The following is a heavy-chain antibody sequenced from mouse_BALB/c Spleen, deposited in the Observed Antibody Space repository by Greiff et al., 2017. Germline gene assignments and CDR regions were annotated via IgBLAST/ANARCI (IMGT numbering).Heavy chain of an antibody. D-gene: IGHD2-14*01. Sequence: EVKLLESGGGLVKPGGSLKLSCAASGFTFSSYTMSWVRQTPEKRLEWVATISSGGSYTYYPDSVKGRFTISRDNAKNTLYLQMSSLKSEDTAMYYCTRAGERGTYAMDYWGQGTSVTVSS. CDR3: TRAGERGTYAMDY. J-gene: IGHJ4*01. V-gene: IGHV5-6-4*01. CDR2: ISSGGSYT. CDR1: GFTFSSYT.